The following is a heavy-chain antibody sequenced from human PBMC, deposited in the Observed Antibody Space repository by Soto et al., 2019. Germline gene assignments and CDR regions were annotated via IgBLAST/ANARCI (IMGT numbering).Heavy chain of an antibody. CDR1: GFTFSSYA. V-gene: IGHV3-23*01. CDR2: ISGSGGST. Sequence: VGSLRLSCAASGFTFSSYAMSWVRQAPGKGLEWVSAISGSGGSTYYADSVKGRFTISRDNSKNTLYLQMNSLRAEDTAVYYCAKVFEQWLAFDYWGQGTLVNVSS. D-gene: IGHD6-19*01. CDR3: AKVFEQWLAFDY. J-gene: IGHJ4*02.